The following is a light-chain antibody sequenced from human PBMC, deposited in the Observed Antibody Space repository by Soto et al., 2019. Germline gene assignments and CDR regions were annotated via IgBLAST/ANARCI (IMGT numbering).Light chain of an antibody. J-gene: IGKJ2*01. CDR1: QSITTNS. CDR2: VAS. V-gene: IGKV3-20*01. CDR3: QQYVTSPYT. Sequence: EIVLTQSPGTLSLSPGEGATLSCRASQSITTNSLAWYQQKPGQAPRLLIYVASNRATGVPDRVSASGSGTEFALSFSRLELEDFAMYYCQQYVTSPYTFGQGTKLAIK.